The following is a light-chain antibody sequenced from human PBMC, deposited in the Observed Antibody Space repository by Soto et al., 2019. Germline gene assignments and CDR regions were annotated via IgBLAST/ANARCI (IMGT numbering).Light chain of an antibody. CDR3: QQYVTYPLT. Sequence: DIQMTQSPSTLSASIGDRVTVTCRADQVIGSWLAWFQQKPGRAPTLLINKASSLQSGVPSRFSGSGSGTEFTLTITSLQPDDSATYHCQQYVTYPLTFGGGTKVDIK. CDR2: KAS. CDR1: QVIGSW. V-gene: IGKV1-5*03. J-gene: IGKJ4*01.